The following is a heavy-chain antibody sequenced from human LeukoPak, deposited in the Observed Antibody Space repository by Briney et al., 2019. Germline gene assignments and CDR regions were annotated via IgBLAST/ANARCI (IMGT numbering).Heavy chain of an antibody. CDR1: GFTFSSYA. Sequence: GGSLRLSCAASGFTFSSYAMGWVRQAPGKGLEWVSDITISGGTTHFYSDSAKGRFTISRDNSKNTLYLEMNSLRVEDTAVYYCAKDLADYDCLRTTCYRAFDYWGQGTLVTVSS. CDR3: AKDLADYDCLRTTCYRAFDY. CDR2: ITISGGTT. V-gene: IGHV3-23*01. J-gene: IGHJ4*02. D-gene: IGHD2-2*01.